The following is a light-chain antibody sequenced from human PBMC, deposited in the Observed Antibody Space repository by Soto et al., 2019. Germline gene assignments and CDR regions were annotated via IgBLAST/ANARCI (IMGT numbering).Light chain of an antibody. CDR2: GAS. Sequence: EIVMTQSPATLSVSPGERATLSCRASQSITSNVAWYQQKPGQAPRLLIYGASTRATGIPARFSGSGSGTEFTLIISSLQSEDFAVYYCQQYNNWPPWTFGQGTKVEVK. J-gene: IGKJ1*01. V-gene: IGKV3-15*01. CDR1: QSITSN. CDR3: QQYNNWPPWT.